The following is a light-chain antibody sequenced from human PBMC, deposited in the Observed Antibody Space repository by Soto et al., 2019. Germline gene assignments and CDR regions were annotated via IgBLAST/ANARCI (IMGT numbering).Light chain of an antibody. J-gene: IGKJ4*01. V-gene: IGKV3D-15*01. CDR2: FAS. CDR1: QTVSNN. CDR3: QQYNEWPLT. Sequence: ERVMTQSPATLSVSPGEKATLSCRASQTVSNNLAWYQQKPGQAPRLLMYFASTRATGIPARFSGSGSGTEFTLTISSLQSEDVAIYYCQQYNEWPLTFGGGTKVETK.